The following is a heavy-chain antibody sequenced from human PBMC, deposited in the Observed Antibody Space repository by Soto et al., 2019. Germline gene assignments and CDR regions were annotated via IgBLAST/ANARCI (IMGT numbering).Heavy chain of an antibody. CDR1: GYTFTSYG. V-gene: IGHV1-18*01. Sequence: GASVKVSCKASGYTFTSYGISWVRQAPGQGLEWMGWISAYNGNTNYAQKLQGRVTMTTDTSTSTAYMELRSLRSDDTAVYYRARDWNKCSSTSCYSGWFDPWGQGTLVTVSS. D-gene: IGHD2-2*02. CDR3: ARDWNKCSSTSCYSGWFDP. CDR2: ISAYNGNT. J-gene: IGHJ5*02.